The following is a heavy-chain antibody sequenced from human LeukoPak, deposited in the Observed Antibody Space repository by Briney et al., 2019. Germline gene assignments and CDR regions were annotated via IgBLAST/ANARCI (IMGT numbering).Heavy chain of an antibody. CDR1: GFTFSSYE. CDR2: ISSSGSTI. D-gene: IGHD3-22*01. Sequence: GSLRLSCAASGFTFSSYEMNWVRQAPGKGLEWVSYISSSGSTIYYADSVKGRFTISRDNAKNSLYLQMNGLRAEDTAVYYCARDSFRYYYDSSGTTDSEYFQHWGQGTLVTVSS. V-gene: IGHV3-48*03. J-gene: IGHJ1*01. CDR3: ARDSFRYYYDSSGTTDSEYFQH.